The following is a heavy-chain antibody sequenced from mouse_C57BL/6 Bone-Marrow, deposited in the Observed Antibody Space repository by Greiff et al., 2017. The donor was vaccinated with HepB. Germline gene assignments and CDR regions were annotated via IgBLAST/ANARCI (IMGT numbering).Heavy chain of an antibody. J-gene: IGHJ2*01. V-gene: IGHV1-69*01. CDR3: ARSPHYYGSSSFDY. D-gene: IGHD1-1*01. Sequence: VQLQQPGAELVMPGASVKLSCKASGYTFTSYWMHWVKQRPGQGLEWIGEIDPSDSYTNYNQKFKGKSTLTVDKSSSTAYMQLISLTSEDSAVYYCARSPHYYGSSSFDYWGQGTTLTVSS. CDR1: GYTFTSYW. CDR2: IDPSDSYT.